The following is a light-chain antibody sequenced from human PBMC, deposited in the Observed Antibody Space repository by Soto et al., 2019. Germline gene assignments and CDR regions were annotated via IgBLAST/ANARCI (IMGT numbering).Light chain of an antibody. V-gene: IGLV1-40*01. CDR3: QSYDSTLSGSRVV. J-gene: IGLJ2*01. CDR1: SSNIGAGYD. Sequence: QPVLTQPPSVSGAPGQRVTISCSGSSSNIGAGYDVHWYEQLPGKAPKLLISGDNNRPSGVPDRFSASKSGTSASLTITGLQDEDEADYYCQSYDSTLSGSRVVFGEGTKLTVL. CDR2: GDN.